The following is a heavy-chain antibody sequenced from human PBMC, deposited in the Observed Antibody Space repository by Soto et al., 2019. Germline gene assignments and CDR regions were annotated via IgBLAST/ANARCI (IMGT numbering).Heavy chain of an antibody. Sequence: GGSLRLSCAASGFTFSSYAMSWARQAPGKGLEWVSAISGSGGSTYYADSVKGRFTISRDNSKNTLYLQMNSLRAEDTAVYYCAKGHDFWSGYPGYYYMDVWGKGTTVTVSS. CDR3: AKGHDFWSGYPGYYYMDV. CDR1: GFTFSSYA. CDR2: ISGSGGST. V-gene: IGHV3-23*01. D-gene: IGHD3-3*01. J-gene: IGHJ6*03.